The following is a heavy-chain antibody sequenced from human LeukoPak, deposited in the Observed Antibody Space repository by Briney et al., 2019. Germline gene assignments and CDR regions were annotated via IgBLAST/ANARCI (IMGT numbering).Heavy chain of an antibody. D-gene: IGHD1-26*01. CDR1: GFTFSGYA. V-gene: IGHV3-23*01. Sequence: GGSLRLSCAASGFTFSGYAMTWVRQAPGKGLEWVATISGSGVMTYYADSVKGRFTVSGDNSKNTLYLQMSSLTAADTAVYYCAKDRSIGTYYTFDHWGQGTLVTVSS. CDR3: AKDRSIGTYYTFDH. J-gene: IGHJ4*02. CDR2: ISGSGVMT.